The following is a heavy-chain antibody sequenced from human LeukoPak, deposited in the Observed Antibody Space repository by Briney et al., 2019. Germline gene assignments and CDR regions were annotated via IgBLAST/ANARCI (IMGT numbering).Heavy chain of an antibody. V-gene: IGHV3-53*01. CDR3: ARAFLRRDGYNLGAFDI. D-gene: IGHD5-24*01. J-gene: IGHJ3*02. CDR1: GFTVSSNY. Sequence: PGGSLRLSCAASGFTVSSNYMSWVRQAPGKGLEWVSVIYSGGSTYYADSVKGRFTISRDNSKNTLYLQMNSLRAEDTAVYYCARAFLRRDGYNLGAFDIWGQGTMVTVSS. CDR2: IYSGGST.